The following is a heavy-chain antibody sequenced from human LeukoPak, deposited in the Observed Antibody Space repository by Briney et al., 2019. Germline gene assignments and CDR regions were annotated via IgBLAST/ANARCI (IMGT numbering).Heavy chain of an antibody. Sequence: GASVKVSCKASGGTFSSYTISWVRQAPGQGLEWMGSIIPILGIANYAQKFQGRVTITADKSTSTAYMELSSLRSEDTAVYYCARGTTIFGVVIIASYWGQGTLVTVSS. V-gene: IGHV1-69*02. CDR2: IIPILGIA. J-gene: IGHJ4*02. D-gene: IGHD3-3*01. CDR1: GGTFSSYT. CDR3: ARGTTIFGVVIIASY.